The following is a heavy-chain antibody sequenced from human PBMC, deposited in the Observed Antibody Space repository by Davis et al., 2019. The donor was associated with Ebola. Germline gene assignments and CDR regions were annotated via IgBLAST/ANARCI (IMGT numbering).Heavy chain of an antibody. CDR3: ARRDQGGNWNPFDI. CDR2: IYYSGNT. V-gene: IGHV4-39*01. Sequence: PSETLSLTCTVSGGSISSSSYYWGWIRQPPGKGLEWIGSIYYSGNTYYNPSLNSRVTLSVDTSKNQFSLKLSSVTAADTAVYYCARRDQGGNWNPFDIWGQGTMVSVSS. D-gene: IGHD1-1*01. J-gene: IGHJ3*02. CDR1: GGSISSSSYY.